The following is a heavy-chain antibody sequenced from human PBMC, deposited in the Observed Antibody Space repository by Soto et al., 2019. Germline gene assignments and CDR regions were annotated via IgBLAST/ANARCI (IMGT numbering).Heavy chain of an antibody. CDR2: IYYSGST. D-gene: IGHD3-10*01. CDR3: ARDWDSFGSGSPPLLSK. Sequence: QVQLQESGPGLVKPSQTLSLTCTVSGGSITSGGYCWTWIRQHPVKGLEWMGHIYYSGSTSYNPSIKSRVTISIGTSKNQFSLKLTSVIAADTAVYYCARDWDSFGSGSPPLLSKWGQGTLVTVSS. J-gene: IGHJ4*02. CDR1: GGSITSGGYC. V-gene: IGHV4-31*03.